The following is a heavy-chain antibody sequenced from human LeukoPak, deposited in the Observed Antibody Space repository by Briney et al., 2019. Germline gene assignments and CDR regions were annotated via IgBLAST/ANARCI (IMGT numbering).Heavy chain of an antibody. V-gene: IGHV4-34*01. CDR2: INHSGST. Sequence: SETLSLTCAVYGGSFSGYYWSWIRQPPGKGLEWIGEINHSGSTNYNPSLKSRVTISVDTSKNQFSLKLSSVTAADTAVYYCASPLGYCSSTSCYARSSWFDPWGQGTLVTVSS. D-gene: IGHD2-2*01. CDR3: ASPLGYCSSTSCYARSSWFDP. CDR1: GGSFSGYY. J-gene: IGHJ5*02.